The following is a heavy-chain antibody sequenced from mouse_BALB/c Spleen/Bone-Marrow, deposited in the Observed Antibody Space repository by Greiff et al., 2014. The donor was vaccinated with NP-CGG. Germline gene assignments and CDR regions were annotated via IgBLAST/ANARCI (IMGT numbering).Heavy chain of an antibody. D-gene: IGHD4-1*01. V-gene: IGHV1-61*01. CDR2: IDPSDSET. CDR1: GYTFTSYW. J-gene: IGHJ2*01. CDR3: ARNWAFDY. Sequence: VQVVESGAELVRPGASVKLSCKASGYTFTSYWMNWVRQRPGQGLEWIGMIDPSDSETHYSQMFKDKASLTVDKSSSTAYMQLSSLTSEDSAVYYCARNWAFDYWGQGTTLTVSS.